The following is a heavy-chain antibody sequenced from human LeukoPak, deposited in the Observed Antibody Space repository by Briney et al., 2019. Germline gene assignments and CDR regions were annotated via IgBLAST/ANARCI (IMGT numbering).Heavy chain of an antibody. D-gene: IGHD5-18*01. V-gene: IGHV4-59*04. CDR2: IYYSGST. CDR1: GGSISSYY. Sequence: PSETLSLTCTVSGGSISSYYWSWIRQSPGKGLEWIGNIYYSGSTYYNPSLKSRVTISVDSSRNQFSLKLNSVTAADTAIYFCMAHGNSGGYTRHWGQGTLVTVSS. J-gene: IGHJ1*01. CDR3: MAHGNSGGYTRH.